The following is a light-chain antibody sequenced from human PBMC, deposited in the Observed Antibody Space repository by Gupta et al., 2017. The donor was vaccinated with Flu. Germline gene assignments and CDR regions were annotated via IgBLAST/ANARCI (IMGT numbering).Light chain of an antibody. J-gene: IGLJ1*01. V-gene: IGLV2-18*02. CDR2: EVS. CDR3: SSYTSSYTFV. CDR1: SSDVGTYNR. Sequence: QSALTQPPSVSGSPGQSVTISCTGTSSDVGTYNRVSWYQQSPGTAPKLMIYEVSNRPSGAPDRFSGSKSGNTASLTISGLQGEDEADYYCSSYTSSYTFVFGTGTKVTVL.